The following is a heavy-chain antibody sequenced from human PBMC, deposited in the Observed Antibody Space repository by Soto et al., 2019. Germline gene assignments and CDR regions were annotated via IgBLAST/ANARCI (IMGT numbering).Heavy chain of an antibody. Sequence: LRLSCAASGFTFSSCGMHWGRQAPGKGLERVAVIWYDGSNKYYADSVEGRFTISRDNSKNTLYLQMNSLRAEDTAVYYCARGGYENFLTHLGYFDSWGQVNPVTVSP. CDR3: ARGGYENFLTHLGYFDS. J-gene: IGHJ4*02. CDR1: GFTFSSCG. D-gene: IGHD3-9*01. CDR2: IWYDGSNK. V-gene: IGHV3-33*01.